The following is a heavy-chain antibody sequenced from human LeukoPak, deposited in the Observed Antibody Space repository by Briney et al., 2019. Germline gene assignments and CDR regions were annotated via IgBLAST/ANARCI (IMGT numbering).Heavy chain of an antibody. Sequence: GGSLRLSCAASGFTFSSYSMNWVRQAPGKGLEWVSYISSSSSTIYYADSVKGRFTISRDNAKNSLYLQMNSLRAENTAVYYCARGGITIFGVITSWGQGTLVTVSS. J-gene: IGHJ4*02. CDR2: ISSSSSTI. V-gene: IGHV3-48*01. CDR1: GFTFSSYS. CDR3: ARGGITIFGVITS. D-gene: IGHD3-3*01.